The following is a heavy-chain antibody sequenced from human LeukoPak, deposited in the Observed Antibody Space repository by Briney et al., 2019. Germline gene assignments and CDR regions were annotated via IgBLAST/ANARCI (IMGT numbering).Heavy chain of an antibody. D-gene: IGHD6-19*01. V-gene: IGHV1-69*04. CDR2: IIPILGIA. J-gene: IGHJ4*02. CDR3: ARSIAVAGTGYYFDY. CDR1: GYTFTSYG. Sequence: SVKVSCKASGYTFTSYGISWVRQAPGQGLEWMGRIIPILGIANYAQKFQGRVTITADKSTSTAYMELSSLRSEDTAVYYCARSIAVAGTGYYFDYWGQGTLVTVSS.